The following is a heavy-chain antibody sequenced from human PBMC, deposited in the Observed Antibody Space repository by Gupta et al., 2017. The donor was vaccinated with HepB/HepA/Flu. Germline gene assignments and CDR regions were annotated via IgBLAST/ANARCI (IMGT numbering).Heavy chain of an antibody. V-gene: IGHV1-24*01. CDR1: GYTFSALS. CDR2: FDPEDGET. CDR3: ATLITYYYDSSGYYFNH. D-gene: IGHD3-22*01. Sequence: QVQLVQSGAEVKKPGASVKVSCKVSGYTFSALSMHWVRQAPGKGLEWMGGFDPEDGETLYAQKFQGRVTMTEDTSTDTAYMELSSLRSEDTAVYYCATLITYYYDSSGYYFNHWGQGTLVTVSS. J-gene: IGHJ1*01.